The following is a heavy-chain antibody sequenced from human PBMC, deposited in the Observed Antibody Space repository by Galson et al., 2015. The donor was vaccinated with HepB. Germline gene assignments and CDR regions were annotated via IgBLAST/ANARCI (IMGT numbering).Heavy chain of an antibody. D-gene: IGHD2-2*01. J-gene: IGHJ6*03. Sequence: SLRLSCAASGFTFSSYGMHWVRQAPGKGLEWVAVISYDGSNKDYADSVKGRFTISRDNSKNTLYLQMNSLRAEDTAVYCCAYCSSTSCAYYYYYYYMDVWGKGTTVTVSS. CDR1: GFTFSSYG. CDR3: AYCSSTSCAYYYYYYYMDV. CDR2: ISYDGSNK. V-gene: IGHV3-30*03.